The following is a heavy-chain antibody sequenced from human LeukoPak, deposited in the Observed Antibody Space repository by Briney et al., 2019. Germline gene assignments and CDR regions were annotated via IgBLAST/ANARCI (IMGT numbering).Heavy chain of an antibody. CDR2: MNPNSGNT. V-gene: IGHV1-8*02. CDR3: VRDTDGASRADDPFDV. J-gene: IGHJ3*01. CDR1: GYLITYSE. D-gene: IGHD4-17*01. Sequence: ASVKVSCRASGYLITYSEINWVQRAAGQGLEWMGWMNPNSGNTGYAQRFQGRVTMTRDTSLNTAYMELSSLTSEDTAVYYCVRDTDGASRADDPFDVWGQGTLVTVSS.